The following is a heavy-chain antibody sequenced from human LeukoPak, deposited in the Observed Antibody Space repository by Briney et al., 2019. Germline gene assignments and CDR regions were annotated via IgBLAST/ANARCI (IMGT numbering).Heavy chain of an antibody. V-gene: IGHV3-7*01. D-gene: IGHD5-24*01. CDR1: GFTFSIYW. CDR2: IKQDGSEK. J-gene: IGHJ4*02. Sequence: GGSLRLSCAASGFTFSIYWMTWVRQAPGKGLEWVANIKQDGSEKYYVDSVKGRFTISRDNAKNSLYLQMNSLRAEDTAVYYCAGGRDVYRYWGQGTLVTVSS. CDR3: AGGRDVYRY.